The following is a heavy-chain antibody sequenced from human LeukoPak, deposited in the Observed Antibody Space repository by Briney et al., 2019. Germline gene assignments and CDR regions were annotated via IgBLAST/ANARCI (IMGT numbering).Heavy chain of an antibody. D-gene: IGHD6-6*01. CDR1: GGSISGYY. CDR2: IYSSGST. CDR3: ARRSGGSSASAFDI. Sequence: SETLSLTCTVSGGSISGYYWNWIRQPAGQGLEWIGRIYSSGSTDYNPSLKIRVTVSVGTSKNQFSLRLKSVTAADTALYYCARRSGGSSASAFDIWGQGTMVTVSS. V-gene: IGHV4-4*07. J-gene: IGHJ3*02.